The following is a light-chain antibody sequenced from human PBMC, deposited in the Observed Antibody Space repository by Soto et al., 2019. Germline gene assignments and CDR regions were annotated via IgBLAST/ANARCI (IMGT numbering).Light chain of an antibody. J-gene: IGKJ5*01. V-gene: IGKV1-39*01. CDR3: QQSYSTTIT. CDR2: AAS. Sequence: IQMTHSPCSLSSARVDRVTITCRASQSISSYLNWYHQKPGKAPKLLIYAASSLQSGVPSRFSGSGSGTDFTLTISSLQPQDFATYYCQQSYSTTITFGQGTRLEIK. CDR1: QSISSY.